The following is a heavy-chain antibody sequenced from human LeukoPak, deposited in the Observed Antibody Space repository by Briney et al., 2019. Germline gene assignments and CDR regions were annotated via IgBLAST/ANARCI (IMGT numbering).Heavy chain of an antibody. CDR2: ITGSGGNT. CDR3: AKDSGQGRFNY. Sequence: GGSLRLSCAASGFTFSNYGMNWVRQAPGKGLEWVSGITGSGGNTYYADSVKGRFTISRDNSKNTMYLQMNSLRAEDTAVYYCAKDSGQGRFNYWGQGTLVTVSS. CDR1: GFTFSNYG. V-gene: IGHV3-23*01. D-gene: IGHD3-10*01. J-gene: IGHJ4*02.